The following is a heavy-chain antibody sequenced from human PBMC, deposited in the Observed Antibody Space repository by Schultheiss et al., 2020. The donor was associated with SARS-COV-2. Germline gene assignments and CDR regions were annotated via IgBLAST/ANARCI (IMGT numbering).Heavy chain of an antibody. Sequence: GGSLRLSCAASGFTFSSYGMHWVRQAPGKGLEWVSVIYSGGSTYYADSVKARFTISRDNSKNTLYLQMNSLRADDTAVYYCARDFSSWYYFDYWGQGTLVTVSS. CDR3: ARDFSSWYYFDY. CDR1: GFTFSSYG. CDR2: IYSGGST. J-gene: IGHJ4*02. V-gene: IGHV3-NL1*01. D-gene: IGHD6-13*01.